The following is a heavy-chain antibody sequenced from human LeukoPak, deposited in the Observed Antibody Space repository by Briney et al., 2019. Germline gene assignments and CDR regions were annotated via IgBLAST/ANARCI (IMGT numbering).Heavy chain of an antibody. CDR2: ISYDGSNK. V-gene: IGHV3-30*18. CDR1: GFTFSSYG. J-gene: IGHJ4*02. CDR3: AKDHSWSSGWSGYFDY. Sequence: GRSLRLSCAASGFTFSSYGMHWVRQAPGKGLEWVAVISYDGSNKYYADSVKGRFTISRDNSKNTLYLQMNSLRAEDTAVYYCAKDHSWSSGWSGYFDYWGQGTLVTVSS. D-gene: IGHD6-19*01.